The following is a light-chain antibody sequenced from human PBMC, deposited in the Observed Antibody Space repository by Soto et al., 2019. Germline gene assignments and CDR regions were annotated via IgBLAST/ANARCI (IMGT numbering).Light chain of an antibody. CDR1: QDISTL. V-gene: IGKV1-33*01. CDR2: DAS. CDR3: QQYAHLPLP. Sequence: DIRMTQSPSSLSASVGDRVIITCQANQDISTLLNWFQQKPGKAPKLLISDASILESGVPSRVSGSGSGTDFTFTITSLQPEDFATYYCQQYAHLPLPFGGGTKVEIK. J-gene: IGKJ4*01.